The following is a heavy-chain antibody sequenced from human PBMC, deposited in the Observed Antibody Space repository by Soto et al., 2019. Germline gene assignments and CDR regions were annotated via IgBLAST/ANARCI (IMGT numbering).Heavy chain of an antibody. Sequence: PGGSLRLSCAASGFTFSSYSMNWVRQAPGKGLEWVSSISSSSSYIYYADSVKGRFTISRDNAKNSLYLQMNSLRAEDTAVYYCARAPGGFYDFWSGYSRLNFDYWGQGTLVTAPQ. CDR1: GFTFSSYS. CDR3: ARAPGGFYDFWSGYSRLNFDY. V-gene: IGHV3-21*01. CDR2: ISSSSSYI. J-gene: IGHJ4*02. D-gene: IGHD3-3*01.